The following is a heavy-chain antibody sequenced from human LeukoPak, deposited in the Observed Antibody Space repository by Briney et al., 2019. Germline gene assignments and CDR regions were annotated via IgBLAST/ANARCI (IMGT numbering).Heavy chain of an antibody. D-gene: IGHD2-15*01. V-gene: IGHV3-7*01. CDR1: GLTFSDYW. J-gene: IGHJ4*02. CDR3: ASTFLYYGGGSCAL. CDR2: IKPDGGHQ. Sequence: PGGSLRLSCAASGLTFSDYWMSWLRQAPGKGLEWVANIKPDGGHQNYVDSVKGRVTISRDNAKNSLYLQMNSLRAEDTAIYYCASTFLYYGGGSCALGGQGTLVTVSS.